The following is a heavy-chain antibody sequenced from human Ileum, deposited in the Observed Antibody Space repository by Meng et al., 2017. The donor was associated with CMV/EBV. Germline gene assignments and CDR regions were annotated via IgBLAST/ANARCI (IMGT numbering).Heavy chain of an antibody. V-gene: IGHV4-59*01. J-gene: IGHJ6*02. CDR3: ARSVLDTAMVKMGGYYYYGIDV. D-gene: IGHD5-18*01. CDR2: IYYSGST. CDR1: GGSISSYY. Sequence: SETLSLTCTVSGGSISSYYWSWIRQPPGKGLEWSGYIYYSGSTNYNPSPKSRVTISVDTSKNQFSLKLRSVTAADTAVYYCARSVLDTAMVKMGGYYYYGIDVWREGTTLSVS.